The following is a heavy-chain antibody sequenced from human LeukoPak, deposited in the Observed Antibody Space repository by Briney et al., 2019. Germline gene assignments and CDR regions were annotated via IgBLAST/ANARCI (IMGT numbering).Heavy chain of an antibody. J-gene: IGHJ4*02. CDR3: ARHDSSGWYYFDY. D-gene: IGHD6-19*01. CDR2: IYYSGST. V-gene: IGHV4-59*08. CDR1: GGSISSYY. Sequence: SETLSLTCTVSGGSISSYYWSWIRQPPGKGPEWIGYIYYSGSTNYNPSLKSRVTISVDTSKNQFSLKLTSVTAADTAVYYCARHDSSGWYYFDYWGQGTLATVSS.